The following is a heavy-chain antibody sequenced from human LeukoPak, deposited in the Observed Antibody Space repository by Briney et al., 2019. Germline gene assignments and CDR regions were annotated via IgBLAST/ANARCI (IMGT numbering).Heavy chain of an antibody. V-gene: IGHV1-18*01. J-gene: IGHJ5*02. Sequence: ASVKVSCKASGGTFSSYAISWVRQAPGQGLEWMGWISAYNGNTNYAQKLQGRVTMTTDTSTSTAYMELRSLRSDDTAVYYCARDRRAWYDSSGYHPGGFDPWGQGTLVTVSS. CDR2: ISAYNGNT. CDR3: ARDRRAWYDSSGYHPGGFDP. D-gene: IGHD3-22*01. CDR1: GGTFSSYA.